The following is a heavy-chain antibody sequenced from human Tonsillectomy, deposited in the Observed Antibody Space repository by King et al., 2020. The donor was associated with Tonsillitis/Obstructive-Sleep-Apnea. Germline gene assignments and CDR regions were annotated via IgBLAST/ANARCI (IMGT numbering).Heavy chain of an antibody. CDR1: GGSISSYY. CDR3: ARLRSLDY. CDR2: INHSGST. J-gene: IGHJ4*02. V-gene: IGHV4-59*12. Sequence: QLQESGPGLVKPSETLSLTCTVSGGSISSYYWSWIRQPPGKGLEWIGEINHSGSTNYNPSLKSRVTISVDTSKNQFSLKLSSVTAADTAVYYCARLRSLDYWGQGTLVTVSS.